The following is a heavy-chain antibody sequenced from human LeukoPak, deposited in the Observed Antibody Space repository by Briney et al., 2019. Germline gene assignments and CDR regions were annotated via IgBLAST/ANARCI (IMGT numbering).Heavy chain of an antibody. CDR3: ARDQYSSGYYHFDY. CDR2: IYSGGST. D-gene: IGHD3-22*01. V-gene: IGHV3-53*01. J-gene: IGHJ4*02. CDR1: GFTVSSNY. Sequence: PGGSLRLSCAASGFTVSSNYMSWVRQAPGKGLEWVSVIYSGGSTYYADSVKGRFTISRDNSKNTLYLQMNSLRAEDTAVYYCARDQYSSGYYHFDYWGQGTLVTVSS.